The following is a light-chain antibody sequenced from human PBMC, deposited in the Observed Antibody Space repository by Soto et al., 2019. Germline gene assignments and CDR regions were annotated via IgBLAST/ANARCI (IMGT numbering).Light chain of an antibody. V-gene: IGKV1-6*01. CDR3: LQDYSYPRT. CDR1: QAIRTE. Sequence: AFQMTQSQSSLSPSLGDRVIITCRASQAIRTELGWYQQRPGKAPKLLIYGTSNLQSGVPSRFSGSGSGTDFTLTINGLQPEDFATYYCLQDYSYPRTFGQGTKVDVK. CDR2: GTS. J-gene: IGKJ1*01.